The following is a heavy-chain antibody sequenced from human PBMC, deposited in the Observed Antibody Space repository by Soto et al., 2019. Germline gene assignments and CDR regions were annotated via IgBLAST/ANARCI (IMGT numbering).Heavy chain of an antibody. D-gene: IGHD2-15*01. J-gene: IGHJ3*02. V-gene: IGHV1-8*01. CDR2: MNPNSGNT. CDR3: AKIGYCSGGSCYKAFDI. CDR1: GYTFTSYD. Sequence: ASVKVSCKASGYTFTSYDINWVRQATGQGLEWMGWMNPNSGNTGYAQKFQGRVTMTRNTSISTAYMELSSLRSEDTAVYYCAKIGYCSGGSCYKAFDIWGQGTMVTVSS.